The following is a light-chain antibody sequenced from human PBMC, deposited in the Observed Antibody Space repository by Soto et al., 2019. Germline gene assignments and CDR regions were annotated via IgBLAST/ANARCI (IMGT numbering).Light chain of an antibody. CDR3: QQYNNWPGT. V-gene: IGKV3-15*01. J-gene: IGKJ1*01. CDR2: GAS. Sequence: DIVLTQSPGALSLSPGERASLSCRASQSVSSGHLAWYQQKPGQAPRLLIYGASTRATGIPARFSGSGSGTEFTLTISSLQSEDFAVYYCQQYNNWPGTFGQGTKVDIK. CDR1: QSVSSGH.